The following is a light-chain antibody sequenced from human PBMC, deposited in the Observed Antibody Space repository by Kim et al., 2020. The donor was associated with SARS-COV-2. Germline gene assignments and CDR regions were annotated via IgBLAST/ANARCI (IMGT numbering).Light chain of an antibody. J-gene: IGKJ2*03. CDR2: GAS. Sequence: SASVGDRVNITCRATQSVSINVNWYQQRPGKAPRLLIYGASTLQSGVPSRFSGSGSGTGFTLTISSLQPEDFAIYYCQQTFSTQYSFGQGTKLEI. CDR3: QQTFSTQYS. CDR1: QSVSIN. V-gene: IGKV1-39*01.